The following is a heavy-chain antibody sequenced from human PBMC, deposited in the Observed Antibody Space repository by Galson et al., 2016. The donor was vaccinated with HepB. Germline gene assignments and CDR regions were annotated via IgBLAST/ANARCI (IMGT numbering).Heavy chain of an antibody. D-gene: IGHD3-9*01. Sequence: SLRLSCAASEFTFSTYGMHWVRQAPGKGLERVALIWHDGSNKYYADSVKGRFTISRDNAKNSLYLQMNSLRAEDTAVYYCAREPVRLDDLLTGPPKNPDYWGQGTLVTVSS. CDR2: IWHDGSNK. CDR3: AREPVRLDDLLTGPPKNPDY. V-gene: IGHV3-33*01. J-gene: IGHJ4*02. CDR1: EFTFSTYG.